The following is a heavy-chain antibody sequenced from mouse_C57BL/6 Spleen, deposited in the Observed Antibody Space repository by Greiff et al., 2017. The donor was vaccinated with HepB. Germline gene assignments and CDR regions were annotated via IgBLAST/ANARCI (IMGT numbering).Heavy chain of an antibody. CDR2: IHPNSGST. J-gene: IGHJ4*01. CDR1: GYTFTSYW. Sequence: QVQLKQPGAELVKPGASVKLSCKASGYTFTSYWMHWVKQRPGQGLEWIGMIHPNSGSTNYNEKFKSKATLTVDKSSSTAYMQLSSLTSEDSAVYYCARWGDYAMDYWGQGTSGTVSS. V-gene: IGHV1-64*01. CDR3: ARWGDYAMDY.